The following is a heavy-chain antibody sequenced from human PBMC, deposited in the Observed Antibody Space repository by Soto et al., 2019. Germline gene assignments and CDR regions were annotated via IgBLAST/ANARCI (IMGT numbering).Heavy chain of an antibody. Sequence: ASVKVSCKVSGYTLTELSMHWVRQAPGKGLEWMGGFDPEDGETIYAQKFQGRVTMTEDTSTDTAYMELSSLRSEDTAVYYCATAYPFPYCSSTSCEDDDFDIWGQGTMVTVSS. V-gene: IGHV1-24*01. CDR2: FDPEDGET. D-gene: IGHD2-2*01. CDR3: ATAYPFPYCSSTSCEDDDFDI. J-gene: IGHJ3*02. CDR1: GYTLTELS.